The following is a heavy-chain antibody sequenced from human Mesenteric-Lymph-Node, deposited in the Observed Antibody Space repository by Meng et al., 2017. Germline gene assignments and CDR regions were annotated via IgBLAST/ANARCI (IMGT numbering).Heavy chain of an antibody. J-gene: IGHJ4*02. CDR1: GGTFSSYA. V-gene: IGHV1-46*01. D-gene: IGHD6-19*01. Sequence: ASVKVSCKASGGTFSSYAISWVRQAPGQGLEWMGIINPSGGSTSYAQKFQGRVTMTRDTSTSTVYMELSSLRSEDTAVYYCARDGYSSGWYDYWGQGTLVTVSS. CDR3: ARDGYSSGWYDY. CDR2: INPSGGST.